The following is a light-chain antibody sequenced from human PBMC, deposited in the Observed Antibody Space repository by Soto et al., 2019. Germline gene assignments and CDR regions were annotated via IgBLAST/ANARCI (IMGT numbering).Light chain of an antibody. CDR2: DAS. Sequence: EIVLKLSPATLSLSPCERAALSGSASQSVSSYLAWYQQKPGQAPRLLIYDASNRATGIPDRFSGSGSGTEFTLTISRLEPEDFAVYYCQQYGSSSWTFGQGTKVDIK. CDR3: QQYGSSSWT. CDR1: QSVSSY. V-gene: IGKV3-20*01. J-gene: IGKJ1*01.